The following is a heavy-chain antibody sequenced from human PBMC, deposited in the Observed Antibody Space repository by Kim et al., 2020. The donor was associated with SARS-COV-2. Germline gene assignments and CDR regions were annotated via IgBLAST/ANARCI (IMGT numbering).Heavy chain of an antibody. V-gene: IGHV4-4*07. CDR1: GGSISSYY. D-gene: IGHD2-15*01. CDR3: AGEGCSGGSCYPGPAGYYYYMDV. Sequence: SETLSLTCTVSGGSISSYYWSWIRQPAGKGLEWIGRIYTSGSTNYNPSLKSRVTMSVDTSKNQFSLKLSSVTAADTAVYYCAGEGCSGGSCYPGPAGYYYYMDVWGKGTTVTVSS. CDR2: IYTSGST. J-gene: IGHJ6*03.